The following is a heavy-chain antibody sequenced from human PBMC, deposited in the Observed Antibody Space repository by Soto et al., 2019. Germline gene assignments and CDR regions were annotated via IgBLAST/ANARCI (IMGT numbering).Heavy chain of an antibody. Sequence: QVQLVESGGGVVQPGRSLRLSCAASGFTFSTYGIHWVRQAPGKGLEWVAFISFDATTKYYADAVKGRFTISRDNSKNTLYLQMNSLRPEDTALYFCAKITGYTSGWSEFWGQGTLVTVSS. J-gene: IGHJ5*01. D-gene: IGHD6-19*01. CDR3: AKITGYTSGWSEF. CDR2: ISFDATTK. V-gene: IGHV3-30*18. CDR1: GFTFSTYG.